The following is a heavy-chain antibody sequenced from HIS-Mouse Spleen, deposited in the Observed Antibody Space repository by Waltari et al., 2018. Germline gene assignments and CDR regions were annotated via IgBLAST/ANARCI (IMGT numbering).Heavy chain of an antibody. D-gene: IGHD3-10*01. CDR2: IYSGGST. CDR3: ARHYYYGSGSYYFDY. Sequence: EVQLVETGGGLIQPGGSLRLPVAASGFTVSSNTLSGVRQGPGKGLEWVSVIYSGGSTYYADSVKGRFTISRDNSKNTLYLQMNSLRAEDTAVYYCARHYYYGSGSYYFDYWGQGTLVTVSS. V-gene: IGHV3-53*02. J-gene: IGHJ4*02. CDR1: GFTVSSNT.